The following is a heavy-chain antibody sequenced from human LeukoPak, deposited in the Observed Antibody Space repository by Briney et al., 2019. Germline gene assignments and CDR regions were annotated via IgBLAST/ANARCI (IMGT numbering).Heavy chain of an antibody. CDR2: ISYDGSNK. J-gene: IGHJ4*02. CDR1: GVTFGSYG. V-gene: IGHV3-30*18. D-gene: IGHD2-2*01. CDR3: AKGAMGHCTSPGRDPFDN. Sequence: GGSLRLSCAASGVTFGSYGRRWVRQAPGKGLDWVAVISYDGSNKYYADSVRGRFTISRDNSKNTLYVQINSLRAEDTAVYYCAKGAMGHCTSPGRDPFDNWGQGTLVTVSS.